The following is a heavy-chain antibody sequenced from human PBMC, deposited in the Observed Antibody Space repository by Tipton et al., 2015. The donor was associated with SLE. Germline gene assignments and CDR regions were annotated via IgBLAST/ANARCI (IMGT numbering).Heavy chain of an antibody. Sequence: TLFLTCTVSGGSISSYYWSWIRQPAGKGLEWIGRIYTSGSTNYNPSLKSRVTMSVDTSKNHFSLKLSPVTAADTAVYYCARHRLRGSMVRGVSWFDPWGQGTLVTVSS. V-gene: IGHV4-4*07. CDR3: ARHRLRGSMVRGVSWFDP. CDR1: GGSISSYY. J-gene: IGHJ5*02. D-gene: IGHD3-10*01. CDR2: IYTSGST.